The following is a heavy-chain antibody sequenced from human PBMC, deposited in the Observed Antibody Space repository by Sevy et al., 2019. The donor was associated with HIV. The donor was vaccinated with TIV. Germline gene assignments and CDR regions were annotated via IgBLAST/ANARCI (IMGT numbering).Heavy chain of an antibody. J-gene: IGHJ3*02. CDR1: GFTFSSYA. D-gene: IGHD6-13*01. Sequence: GGSLRLSCAASGFTFSSYAMSWVRQAPGKGLEWVSAISGSGGSTYYADSVKGRFTISRDNSKNTLYLQMNSLRAEDTAVYYCAKISMSAGSPEPAFDIWGQGTMVTVSS. CDR3: AKISMSAGSPEPAFDI. CDR2: ISGSGGST. V-gene: IGHV3-23*01.